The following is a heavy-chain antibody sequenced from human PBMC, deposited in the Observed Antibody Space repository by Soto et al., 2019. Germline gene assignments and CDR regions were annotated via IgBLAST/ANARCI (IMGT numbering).Heavy chain of an antibody. CDR1: GYPFTSYG. D-gene: IGHD6-19*01. Sequence: QVQLVQSGAEVKKPGASVKVSCKTSGYPFTSYGINWVRQAPGQGPEWMGWISAYNGKTSYTQKFQGRVTMTTYTSKSTAYMEQRSLRSDDTAVYYCARDRLIAVPGLLPYWGQGTLVTVSS. V-gene: IGHV1-18*01. CDR2: ISAYNGKT. J-gene: IGHJ4*02. CDR3: ARDRLIAVPGLLPY.